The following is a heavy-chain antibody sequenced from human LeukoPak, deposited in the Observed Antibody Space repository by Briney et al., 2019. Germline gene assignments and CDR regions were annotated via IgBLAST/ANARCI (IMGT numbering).Heavy chain of an antibody. D-gene: IGHD3-22*01. CDR1: GFTFSSYA. J-gene: IGHJ4*02. CDR3: AKDLPTPDYYDSSGHDY. CDR2: ISGSGGST. V-gene: IGHV3-23*01. Sequence: GGSLRLSCAASGFTFSSYAMSWVRQAPGKGLEWVSAISGSGGSTYYADSVKGRFTIPRDNSKNTLYLQMNSLRAEGTAVYYCAKDLPTPDYYDSSGHDYWGQGTLVTVSS.